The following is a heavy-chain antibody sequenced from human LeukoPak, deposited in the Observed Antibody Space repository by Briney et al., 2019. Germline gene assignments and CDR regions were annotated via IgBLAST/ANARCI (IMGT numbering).Heavy chain of an antibody. D-gene: IGHD6-19*01. J-gene: IGHJ4*02. CDR3: ARELEYSSGWYWVYYFDY. Sequence: SETLSLTCTVSGGSISSYYWSWIRQPAGKGLEWIGRIYTSGSTNYNPSLKSRVTMSVDTSKNQFSLKLSSVTAADTAVYYCARELEYSSGWYWVYYFDYWGQGTLVTVSS. V-gene: IGHV4-4*07. CDR1: GGSISSYY. CDR2: IYTSGST.